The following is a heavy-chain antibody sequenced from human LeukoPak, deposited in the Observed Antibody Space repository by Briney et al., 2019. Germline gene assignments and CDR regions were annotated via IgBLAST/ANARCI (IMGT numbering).Heavy chain of an antibody. CDR3: IKDFRSADL. V-gene: IGHV3-74*01. CDR2: IYVDGRTI. CDR1: GFTFSNYW. Sequence: GGSLRLSCVASGFTFSNYWMHWVRQPPGKGLVWVSRIYVDGRTINYADSVKGRFTISRDNAKNTVYLEMNSLSVEDTATYYCIKDFRSADLWGQGTLVTVTS. J-gene: IGHJ5*02.